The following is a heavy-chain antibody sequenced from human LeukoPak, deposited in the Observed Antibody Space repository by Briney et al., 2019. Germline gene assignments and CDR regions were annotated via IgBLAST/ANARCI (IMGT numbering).Heavy chain of an antibody. CDR1: GFTFSNYG. CDR2: IRSKAYGGTT. CDR3: TREWWELLHFDY. V-gene: IGHV3-49*04. Sequence: GGSLRLSCAASGFTFSNYGMHWVRQAPGKGLEWVGFIRSKAYGGTTEYAASVKGRFTISRDDSKSIAYLQMNSLKTEDTAVYYCTREWWELLHFDYWGQGTLVTVSS. J-gene: IGHJ4*02. D-gene: IGHD1-26*01.